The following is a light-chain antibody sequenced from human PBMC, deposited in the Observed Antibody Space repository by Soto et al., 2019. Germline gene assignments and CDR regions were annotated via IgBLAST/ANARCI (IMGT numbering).Light chain of an antibody. CDR3: QQRSNWPRFT. Sequence: EIVMTQSPATLSLSPGERATLSCRASQSVGKYLVWYQQKPGQAPRLLIYDASNRATGIPARFSGSGSGTDFTLTISSLEPEEVAIYYCQQRSNWPRFTVGPGTKVDSK. J-gene: IGKJ3*01. CDR2: DAS. V-gene: IGKV3-11*01. CDR1: QSVGKY.